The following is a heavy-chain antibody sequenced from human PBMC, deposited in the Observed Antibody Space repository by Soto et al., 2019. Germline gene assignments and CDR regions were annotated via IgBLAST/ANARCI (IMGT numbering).Heavy chain of an antibody. CDR2: IDNSGIT. Sequence: SETLSLTCTVSGGSISSGDHYWGWIRQHPERGLEWIGYIDNSGITYDNPSLKSRIAMSVDTSQNQFSLKLRSVTAADTAVYYCARNYGNYGHYFDSWGQGTLVTVSS. CDR1: GGSISSGDHY. CDR3: ARNYGNYGHYFDS. D-gene: IGHD4-17*01. J-gene: IGHJ4*02. V-gene: IGHV4-31*03.